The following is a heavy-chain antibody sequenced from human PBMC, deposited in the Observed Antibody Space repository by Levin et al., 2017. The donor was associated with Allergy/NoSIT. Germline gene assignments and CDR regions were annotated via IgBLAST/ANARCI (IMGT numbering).Heavy chain of an antibody. J-gene: IGHJ4*02. Sequence: GGSLRLSCAASGFTFSSYWMSGVRQAPGKGLEGVANIKQDGSEKYYVDSVKGRFTISRDNAKNSLYLQMNSLRAEDTAVYYCARDQRCSSTSCYYYFDYWGQGTLVTVSS. D-gene: IGHD2-2*01. CDR2: IKQDGSEK. CDR3: ARDQRCSSTSCYYYFDY. CDR1: GFTFSSYW. V-gene: IGHV3-7*01.